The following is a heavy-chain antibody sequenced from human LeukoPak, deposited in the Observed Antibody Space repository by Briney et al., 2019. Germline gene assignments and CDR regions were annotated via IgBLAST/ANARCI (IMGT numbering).Heavy chain of an antibody. D-gene: IGHD2-15*01. V-gene: IGHV4-4*07. CDR2: IYTSGNT. CDR1: GASVGDYY. J-gene: IGHJ4*02. CDR3: VVVNRDF. Sequence: SETQSLTCTVSGASVGDYYWSWIRQAAGKGLEWLGRIYTSGNTNYNPSLQSRVTISVDVSKNQFSLRLISMTAADTGIYYCVVVNRDFRGQGTLVTVSS.